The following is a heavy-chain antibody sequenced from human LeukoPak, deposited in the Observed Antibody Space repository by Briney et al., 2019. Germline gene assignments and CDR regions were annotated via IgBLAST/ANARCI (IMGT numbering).Heavy chain of an antibody. CDR1: GLTFSSSW. J-gene: IGHJ4*02. CDR3: TRGSPLDY. Sequence: PGGSLRLSCAASGLTFSSSWMTWVRQAPGKGLEWVANIKEDASETNYVGSAMGRFAISRDNAKNTLYLQMNSLRVEDTAINYCTRGSPLDYWGQGTQVTVSS. V-gene: IGHV3-7*01. D-gene: IGHD1-26*01. CDR2: IKEDASET.